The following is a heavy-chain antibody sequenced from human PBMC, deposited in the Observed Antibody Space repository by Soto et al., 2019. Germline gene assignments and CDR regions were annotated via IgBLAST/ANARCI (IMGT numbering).Heavy chain of an antibody. CDR3: ARVSAYDFWSGYPWYYMDV. CDR2: IYYSGST. D-gene: IGHD3-3*01. CDR1: GGSISSYY. J-gene: IGHJ6*03. Sequence: PSETLSLTCTVSGGSISSYYWSWIRQPPGKGLEWIGYIYYSGSTNYNPSLKSRVTISVDTSKNQFSLKLSSVTAADTAVYYCARVSAYDFWSGYPWYYMDVWGKGTTVTVSS. V-gene: IGHV4-59*01.